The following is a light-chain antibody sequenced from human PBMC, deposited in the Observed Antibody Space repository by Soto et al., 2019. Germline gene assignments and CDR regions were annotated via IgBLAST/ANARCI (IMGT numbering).Light chain of an antibody. J-gene: IGLJ3*02. V-gene: IGLV1-51*01. Sequence: QSVLTQPPSVSAAPGQEVTISCSGSSSNIGNNYVSWYQQLPGAAPKVLIYDSNKRPSGTPDRFSGSKSGTSATLGITGLQTGDEADYYCATWDNGLNIVMFGGGTKLTVL. CDR2: DSN. CDR1: SSNIGNNY. CDR3: ATWDNGLNIVM.